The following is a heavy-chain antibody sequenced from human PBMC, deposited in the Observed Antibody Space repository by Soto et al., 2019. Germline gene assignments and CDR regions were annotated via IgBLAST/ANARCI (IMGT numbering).Heavy chain of an antibody. D-gene: IGHD3-3*01. CDR1: GGTSSSYA. V-gene: IGHV1-69*06. Sequence: GSCKASGGTSSSYAISWVRQAPGQGLEWMGGIIPIFGTANYAQKFQGRVTITADKSTSTAYMELSSLRSEDTAVYYCARDNKYYDFWSGYFLDYWGQGTLVTVSS. J-gene: IGHJ4*02. CDR3: ARDNKYYDFWSGYFLDY. CDR2: IIPIFGTA.